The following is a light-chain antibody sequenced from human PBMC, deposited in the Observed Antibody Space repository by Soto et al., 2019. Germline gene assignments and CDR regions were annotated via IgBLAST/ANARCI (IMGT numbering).Light chain of an antibody. CDR1: QGIRND. J-gene: IGKJ1*01. V-gene: IGKV1-6*01. CDR3: LQDYNYPWT. Sequence: AIQMTQSPSSLSASVGDRVTITCRASQGIRNDLGWYQQKPGKAPKLLIYAASILQSGVPSRFSGSGSGSDFTLSISSLQLEDFATYYCLQDYNYPWTFGQGTKVEIK. CDR2: AAS.